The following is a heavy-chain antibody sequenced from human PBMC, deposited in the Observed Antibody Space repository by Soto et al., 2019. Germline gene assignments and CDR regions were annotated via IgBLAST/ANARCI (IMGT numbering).Heavy chain of an antibody. J-gene: IGHJ5*02. CDR3: ARGSPPYDFWSGYYFGVGAAASRYWFDP. Sequence: SETLSLTCAVYGGSFSGYYWSWIRQPPGKGLEWIGEINHSGSTNYNPSLKSRVTISVDTSKNQFSLKLSSVTAADTAVYYCARGSPPYDFWSGYYFGVGAAASRYWFDPWGQGTLVTVSS. D-gene: IGHD3-3*01. CDR2: INHSGST. CDR1: GGSFSGYY. V-gene: IGHV4-34*01.